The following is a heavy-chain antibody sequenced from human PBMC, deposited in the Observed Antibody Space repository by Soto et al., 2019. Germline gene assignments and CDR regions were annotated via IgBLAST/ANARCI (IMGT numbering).Heavy chain of an antibody. V-gene: IGHV1-69*14. J-gene: IGHJ4*02. Sequence: QVQLVQSAAEVRQPASSVKVSCKPSGATFSSYAITWVRQAPGQGLEWMGGIVPTVDTSTYAQKFQGRVTITADKCTNTVYMELSSLRSDDTAVYYCVRVVAIPGYPDNWGQGTLVTVSS. CDR1: GATFSSYA. CDR2: IVPTVDTS. D-gene: IGHD5-12*01. CDR3: VRVVAIPGYPDN.